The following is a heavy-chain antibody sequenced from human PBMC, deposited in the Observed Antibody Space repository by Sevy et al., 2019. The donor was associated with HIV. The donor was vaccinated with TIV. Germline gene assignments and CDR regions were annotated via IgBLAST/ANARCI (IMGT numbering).Heavy chain of an antibody. D-gene: IGHD3-22*01. Sequence: SETLSLTCTVSGGSISSYYWSWIRQPAGKGLEWIGRIYTSGSTNYNPSLKSRVTMSVDTSKNQFSLKLSSVTAADTAVYYCARDLDYDSSYYFDLWGRGTLVTVSS. V-gene: IGHV4-4*07. J-gene: IGHJ2*01. CDR2: IYTSGST. CDR1: GGSISSYY. CDR3: ARDLDYDSSYYFDL.